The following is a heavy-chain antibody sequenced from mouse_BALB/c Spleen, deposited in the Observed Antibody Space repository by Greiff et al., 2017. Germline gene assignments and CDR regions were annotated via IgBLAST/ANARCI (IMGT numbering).Heavy chain of an antibody. CDR2: IYPGGGYT. D-gene: IGHD1-2*01. CDR1: GYTFTNYC. Sequence: QVQLQQSGAELVRPGTSVKISCKASGYTFTNYCLCWVKRRPGHGLEGIGDIYPGGGYTNYNEKFKGKATLTADTSSSTLYMQLSSLTSEDSAVYFCGRGYGDRSYYARDYWGQGTSVTVSS. CDR3: GRGYGDRSYYARDY. J-gene: IGHJ4*01. V-gene: IGHV1-63*02.